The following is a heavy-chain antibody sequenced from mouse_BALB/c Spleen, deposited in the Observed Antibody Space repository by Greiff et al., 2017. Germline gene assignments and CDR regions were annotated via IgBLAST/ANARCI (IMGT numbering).Heavy chain of an antibody. Sequence: QVQLQQPGAELVKPGASVKMSCKASGYTFTSYNMHWVKQTPGQGLEWIGAIYPGNGDTSYNQKFKGKDTLTADKSSSTAYMQLSSLTSEDSAVYYCAREGGGNYHAIDYWGQRTSVTVSS. CDR1: GYTFTSYN. J-gene: IGHJ4*01. D-gene: IGHD2-1*01. CDR2: IYPGNGDT. CDR3: AREGGGNYHAIDY. V-gene: IGHV1-12*01.